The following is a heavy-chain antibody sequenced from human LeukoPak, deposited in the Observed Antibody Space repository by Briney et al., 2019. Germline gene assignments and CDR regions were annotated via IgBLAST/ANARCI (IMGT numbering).Heavy chain of an antibody. D-gene: IGHD2-21*01. J-gene: IGHJ4*02. CDR2: ISGSGGST. Sequence: GGSLRLSCAVSGFTFSDYYMSWVRQAPGKGLEWVSAISGSGGSTYYADSVKGRFTISRDNSKNTLYLQMNSLRAEDTAVYYCAVAYCGGDCYSGGYFDYWGQGTLVTVSS. V-gene: IGHV3-23*01. CDR1: GFTFSDYY. CDR3: AVAYCGGDCYSGGYFDY.